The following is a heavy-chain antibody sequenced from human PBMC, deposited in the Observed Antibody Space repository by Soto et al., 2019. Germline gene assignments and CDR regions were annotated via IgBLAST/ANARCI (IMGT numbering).Heavy chain of an antibody. CDR2: INHSGST. D-gene: IGHD3-9*01. V-gene: IGHV4-34*01. CDR1: GGSFSGYY. Sequence: SETLSLTCAVYGGSFSGYYWSWIRQPPGKGLEWIGEINHSGSTNYNPSLKSRVTISVDTSKNQFSLKLSSVTAADTAVYYCARAPYYEILSGYFSWLDPWDQGTPVTVSS. J-gene: IGHJ5*02. CDR3: ARAPYYEILSGYFSWLDP.